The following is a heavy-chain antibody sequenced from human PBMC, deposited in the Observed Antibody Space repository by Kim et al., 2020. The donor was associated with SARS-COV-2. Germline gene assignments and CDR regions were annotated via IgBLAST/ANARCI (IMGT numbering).Heavy chain of an antibody. Sequence: GGSLRLSCAASGFTFSSYAMSWVRQAPGKGLEWVSVIYSGGSSTYYADSVKGRFTISRDNSKNTLYLQMNSLRAEDTAVYYCAKDRNRIVVPAAMIPGGMDVWGQGTTVTVSS. CDR2: IYSGGSST. CDR1: GFTFSSYA. V-gene: IGHV3-23*03. CDR3: AKDRNRIVVPAAMIPGGMDV. J-gene: IGHJ6*02. D-gene: IGHD2-2*01.